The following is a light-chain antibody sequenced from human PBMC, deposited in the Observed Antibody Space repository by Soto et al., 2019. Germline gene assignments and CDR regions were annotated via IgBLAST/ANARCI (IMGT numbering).Light chain of an antibody. CDR2: GAS. CDR3: QQYLVSPIT. V-gene: IGKV4-1*01. J-gene: IGKJ2*01. CDR1: QSVLSTSANANY. Sequence: DIVMTQSPDSLAVSLGERATINCKSSQSVLSTSANANYLAWFQQKPGRSPKLLISGASTRESRVPDRFSGSESGTEFTLTIGSLQAGDVAIYYCQQYLVSPITFGQGTKLEIK.